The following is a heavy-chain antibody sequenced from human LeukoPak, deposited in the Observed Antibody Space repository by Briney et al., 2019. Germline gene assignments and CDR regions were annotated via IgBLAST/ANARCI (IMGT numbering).Heavy chain of an antibody. CDR3: ARDAGPAFGGAFDL. D-gene: IGHD3-16*01. CDR2: INPKKGDT. J-gene: IGHJ4*02. CDR1: GYTFTDYH. Sequence: GASLKVSCMASGYTFTDYHIHWVRQATGLGLEWLGWINPKKGDTGYSERIEGRVTMTRDTSISTVYMELRSLTSDHAAVYYCARDAGPAFGGAFDLWGLGTLVTVSS. V-gene: IGHV1-2*02.